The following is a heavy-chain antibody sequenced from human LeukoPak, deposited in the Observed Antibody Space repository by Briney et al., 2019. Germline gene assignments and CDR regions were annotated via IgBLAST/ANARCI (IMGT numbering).Heavy chain of an antibody. J-gene: IGHJ4*02. V-gene: IGHV3-53*01. Sequence: GGSLRLSCAASGFTVSSNYMSWVRQAPGKGLEWVSVIFSASYTFYADSVKGGFTISRETSKNTLYLQMNSLRAEDTAVYYCAKLWENDYGDYWGQGTLVTVSS. CDR1: GFTVSSNY. CDR2: IFSASYT. CDR3: AKLWENDYGDY. D-gene: IGHD3-16*01.